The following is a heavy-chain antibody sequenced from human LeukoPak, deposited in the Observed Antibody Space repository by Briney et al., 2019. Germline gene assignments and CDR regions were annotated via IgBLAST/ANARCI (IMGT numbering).Heavy chain of an antibody. Sequence: PGGSLRLSCAASGFTLGNYYMNWVRQAPGRGLEWVASIKEDAQKIFYLASVKGRFVISRDNARNSLYLQMNSLRVEDTAVYFCARDSWTFGRWGQGTLVTVSS. D-gene: IGHD3/OR15-3a*01. J-gene: IGHJ5*02. CDR1: GFTLGNYY. CDR2: IKEDAQKI. V-gene: IGHV3-7*05. CDR3: ARDSWTFGR.